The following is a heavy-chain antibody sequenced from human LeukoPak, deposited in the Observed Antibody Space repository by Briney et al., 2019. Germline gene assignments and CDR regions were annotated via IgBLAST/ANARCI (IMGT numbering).Heavy chain of an antibody. J-gene: IGHJ4*02. Sequence: GASVKVSCKASGGTFSGYAISWVRQAPGQGLEWMGGIIPIFGTANYAQKFQGRVTITADESTSTAYMELSSLRSEDTAVYYCARDGYYDYVWGSYRPRGYFDYWGQGTLVTVSS. CDR2: IIPIFGTA. V-gene: IGHV1-69*13. CDR1: GGTFSGYA. D-gene: IGHD3-16*02. CDR3: ARDGYYDYVWGSYRPRGYFDY.